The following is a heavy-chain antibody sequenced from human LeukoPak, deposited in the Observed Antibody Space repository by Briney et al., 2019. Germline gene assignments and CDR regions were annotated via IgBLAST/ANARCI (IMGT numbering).Heavy chain of an antibody. CDR2: ISYDGSNK. CDR3: AREDIEMVAFDF. Sequence: PGGSLRLSCAASGFTFSSYAMHWVRQAPGKGLEWVAVISYDGSNKYYADSVKGRFTISRDNAKSSLYLHIHSLRDEDTAVYYCAREDIEMVAFDFWGQGTLVTVSS. CDR1: GFTFSSYA. V-gene: IGHV3-30-3*01. J-gene: IGHJ4*02. D-gene: IGHD5-12*01.